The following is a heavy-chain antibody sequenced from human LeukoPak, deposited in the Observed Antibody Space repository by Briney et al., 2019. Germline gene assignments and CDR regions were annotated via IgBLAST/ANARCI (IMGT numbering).Heavy chain of an antibody. D-gene: IGHD1-1*01. V-gene: IGHV3-48*01. J-gene: IGHJ3*02. CDR2: ISSSSNTI. CDR3: ARDRDNWNDGKFLDAFDI. Sequence: GGSLRLSCAASGFTFSSYSMNWVRQAPGKGLEWVSYISSSSNTIYYADSVKGRFTISRDNAKNSLSVQMNSLRAEDTAVYYCARDRDNWNDGKFLDAFDIWGQGTMVTVSS. CDR1: GFTFSSYS.